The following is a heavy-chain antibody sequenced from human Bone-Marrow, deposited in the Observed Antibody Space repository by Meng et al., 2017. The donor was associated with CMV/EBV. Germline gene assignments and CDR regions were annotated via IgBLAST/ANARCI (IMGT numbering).Heavy chain of an antibody. CDR1: GYTFTSYG. Sequence: ASVKVSCKASGYTFTSYGISWVRQAPGQGLEWMGWISAYNGNTNYAQKLQGRVTMTTDTSTSTAYMELRSLRSDDTAVYYCARRAMVYYYYGMDVWGQGTTVTVSS. D-gene: IGHD5-18*01. CDR2: ISAYNGNT. V-gene: IGHV1-18*01. CDR3: ARRAMVYYYYGMDV. J-gene: IGHJ6*02.